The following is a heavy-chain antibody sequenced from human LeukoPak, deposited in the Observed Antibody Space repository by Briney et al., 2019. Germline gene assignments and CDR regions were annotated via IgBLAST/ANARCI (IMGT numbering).Heavy chain of an antibody. CDR2: ISGSGGST. D-gene: IGHD3-10*01. V-gene: IGHV3-23*01. CDR3: AKDHYYYGSGSYIDY. J-gene: IGHJ4*02. Sequence: GGSLRLSCATSGFTFSSYAMSWVRQAPGKGLEWVSAISGSGGSTYYADSVKGRFTISRDNSKNTLYLQMNSLRAEDTAVYYCAKDHYYYGSGSYIDYWGQGTLVTVSS. CDR1: GFTFSSYA.